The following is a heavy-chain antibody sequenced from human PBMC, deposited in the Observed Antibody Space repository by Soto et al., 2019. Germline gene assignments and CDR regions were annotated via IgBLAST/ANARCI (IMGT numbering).Heavy chain of an antibody. CDR2: ISGYNGDT. D-gene: IGHD1-26*01. CDR3: EKNGKPPYYYYGLDV. Sequence: GASVKVSCKASGYAFTRYGISWVRQAPGQGLEWMGWISGYNGDTKYAQKFQGRVTMTIDTSTTTTYMELRSLTSDDTAVYYCEKNGKPPYYYYGLDVWGQGTTVTVS. J-gene: IGHJ6*02. V-gene: IGHV1-18*01. CDR1: GYAFTRYG.